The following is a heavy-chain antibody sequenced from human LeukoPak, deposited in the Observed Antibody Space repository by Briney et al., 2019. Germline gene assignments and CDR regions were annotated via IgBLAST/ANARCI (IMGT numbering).Heavy chain of an antibody. J-gene: IGHJ4*02. D-gene: IGHD2-2*01. V-gene: IGHV4-34*01. CDR1: GGSFSGYY. Sequence: ASETLSLTCAVYGGSFSGYYWSWIRQPPGKGLEWIGEINHSGSTNYNPSFKSRVTISVDTSKNQFSLKLSSVTAADTAVYYCANRYCSSTSCFQFDYWGQGTLVTVSS. CDR3: ANRYCSSTSCFQFDY. CDR2: INHSGST.